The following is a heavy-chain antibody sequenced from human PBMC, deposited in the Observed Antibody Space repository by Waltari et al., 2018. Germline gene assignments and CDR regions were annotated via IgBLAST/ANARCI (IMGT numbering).Heavy chain of an antibody. Sequence: QVQLVESGGGVVQPGRSLRLPCATLGFSFSNRAVHWVRQAPGKVLGWVALISYDGTYRYYADSGKGRFTISRDNSNNTLYLQMNSLRPEDTAIYYCAREFTRGYYAGYWGQGTLVTVSS. V-gene: IGHV3-30-3*01. CDR1: GFSFSNRA. CDR2: ISYDGTYR. J-gene: IGHJ4*02. CDR3: AREFTRGYYAGY. D-gene: IGHD1-26*01.